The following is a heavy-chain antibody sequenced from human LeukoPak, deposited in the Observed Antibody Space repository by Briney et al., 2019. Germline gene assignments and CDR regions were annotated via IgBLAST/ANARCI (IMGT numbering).Heavy chain of an antibody. CDR2: ISGSGDST. D-gene: IGHD1-26*01. J-gene: IGHJ4*02. CDR1: GFTFSNYA. CDR3: AKSRGSYWVPEFDY. V-gene: IGHV3-23*01. Sequence: QAGGSLRLSCAASGFTFSNYAMSWVRQAPGKGLEWVSDISGSGDSTNYADYVKGRFTISRDNSKNTLYLQMNSLRAEDTAIYYCAKSRGSYWVPEFDYWGQGTLVTVSS.